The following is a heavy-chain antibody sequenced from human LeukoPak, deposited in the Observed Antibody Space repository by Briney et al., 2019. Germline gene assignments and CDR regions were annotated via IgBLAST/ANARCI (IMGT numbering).Heavy chain of an antibody. CDR1: GYTLTELS. D-gene: IGHD3-9*01. CDR3: ARVDYDILTGPPDYYYYYMDV. Sequence: ASVKVSCKVSGYTLTELSMHWVRQAPGKGLEWMGGFDPEDGETFYAQKFQGRVTMTRDTSISTAYMELSRLRSDDTAVYYCARVDYDILTGPPDYYYYYMDVWGKGTTVTVSS. V-gene: IGHV1-24*01. J-gene: IGHJ6*03. CDR2: FDPEDGET.